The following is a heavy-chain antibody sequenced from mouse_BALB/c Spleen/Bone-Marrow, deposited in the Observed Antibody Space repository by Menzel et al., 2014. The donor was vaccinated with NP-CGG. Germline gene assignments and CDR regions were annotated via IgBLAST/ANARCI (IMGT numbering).Heavy chain of an antibody. D-gene: IGHD1-1*01. CDR3: AREGYYYGSSIYYAMDY. CDR2: IYPGNGDT. Sequence: QVQLQQSGAELARPGASVKLPCKASGYTFTSYWMQWVKQRPGQGLEWIGAIYPGNGDTRYTQRFKGKATLTADKSSSTAYMQFSSLASEDSAVYYCAREGYYYGSSIYYAMDYWGQGTSVTVSS. CDR1: GYTFTSYW. V-gene: IGHV1-87*01. J-gene: IGHJ4*01.